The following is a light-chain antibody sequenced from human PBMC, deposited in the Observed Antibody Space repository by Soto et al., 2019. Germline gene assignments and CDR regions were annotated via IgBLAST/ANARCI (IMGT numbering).Light chain of an antibody. V-gene: IGLV3-21*04. CDR1: SIGSKS. Sequence: SYELTQPTSVSMAPGKTARITCEGNSIGSKSVHWYQQKPGQAPVLLIYYDTDRPSGIPERFSGSNSGNTATLTISRVEAGDEADYYCQVWDNSSGHVGFGGGTKLTVL. J-gene: IGLJ2*01. CDR2: YDT. CDR3: QVWDNSSGHVG.